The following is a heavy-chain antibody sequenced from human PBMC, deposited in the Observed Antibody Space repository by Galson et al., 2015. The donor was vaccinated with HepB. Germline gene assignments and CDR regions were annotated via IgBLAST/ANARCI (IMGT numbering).Heavy chain of an antibody. CDR3: ARDRGGQVVDY. J-gene: IGHJ4*02. Sequence: SLRLSCAASGFAFSTYSMNWVRQAPGKGLEWVSSISRFAVYIYYADSVKGRSTISRDNAKNSLYLQMNSLRAEDTAVYYCARDRGGQVVDYWGQGTLVTVSS. CDR1: GFAFSTYS. D-gene: IGHD3-10*01. V-gene: IGHV3-21*06. CDR2: ISRFAVYI.